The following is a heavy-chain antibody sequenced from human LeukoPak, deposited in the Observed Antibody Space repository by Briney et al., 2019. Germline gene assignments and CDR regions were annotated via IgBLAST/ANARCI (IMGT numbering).Heavy chain of an antibody. V-gene: IGHV1-2*02. CDR2: INPNSGGT. CDR1: GYTFTGYY. CDR3: ARERVGDWNYANHYYYGMDV. J-gene: IGHJ6*02. Sequence: EASVKVSCKASGYTFTGYYMHWVRQAPGQGLEWMGWINPNSGGTNYAQKFQGRVTMTRDTSISTAYMELSRLRSDDTAVYYCARERVGDWNYANHYYYGMDVWGQGTTVTVSS. D-gene: IGHD1-7*01.